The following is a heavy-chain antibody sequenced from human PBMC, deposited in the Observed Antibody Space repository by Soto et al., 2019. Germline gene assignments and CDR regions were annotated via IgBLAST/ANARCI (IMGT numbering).Heavy chain of an antibody. CDR3: ASSYYDSSGSALRD. Sequence: QLQLQESGSGLVKPSQTLSLTCAVSGGSISSGGYSWSWIRQPPGKGLEWIGYIYHSGSTYYNPSVKRRVTISVARSKTQFSLKLSSVTAADTAVYYCASSYYDSSGSALRDWGQGTLVTVSS. CDR1: GGSISSGGYS. V-gene: IGHV4-30-2*01. D-gene: IGHD3-22*01. CDR2: IYHSGST. J-gene: IGHJ1*01.